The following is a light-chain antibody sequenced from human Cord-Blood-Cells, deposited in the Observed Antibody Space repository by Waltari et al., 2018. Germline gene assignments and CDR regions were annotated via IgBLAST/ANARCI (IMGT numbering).Light chain of an antibody. CDR1: SSDVAGYNY. V-gene: IGLV2-14*01. CDR3: SSYTSSSTLV. J-gene: IGLJ2*01. CDR2: DVS. Sequence: QSALTQPASVSGSPGQSITFSCTGTSSDVAGYNYVSWYQQHPGKAPKLMIYDVSNRPSGVSNRFSGSKSGNTASLTISGLQAEDEADYYCSSYTSSSTLVFGGGTKLTVL.